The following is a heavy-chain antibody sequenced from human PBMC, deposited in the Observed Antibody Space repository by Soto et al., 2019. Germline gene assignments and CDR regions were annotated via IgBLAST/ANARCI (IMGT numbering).Heavy chain of an antibody. CDR3: ARNRRIAVEMDV. J-gene: IGHJ6*02. CDR1: GFTFSDYN. V-gene: IGHV3-21*01. D-gene: IGHD2-21*01. CDR2: IASRSNYI. Sequence: GSLRLSCVASGFTFSDYNMNWRRQTPGKGLEWVSSIASRSNYIYYADSLKGRFTVSRDNARNSLYLQVDNLRAEDTAVYYCARNRRIAVEMDVWGQGTTVTVSS.